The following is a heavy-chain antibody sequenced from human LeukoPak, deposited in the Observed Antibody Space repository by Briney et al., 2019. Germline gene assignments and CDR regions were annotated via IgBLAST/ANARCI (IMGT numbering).Heavy chain of an antibody. J-gene: IGHJ6*02. CDR1: GFTVSSNY. CDR3: ARDYKIVGANNGMDV. D-gene: IGHD1-26*01. V-gene: IGHV3-66*01. CDR2: IYSGGST. Sequence: PGGSLRLSCAASGFTVSSNYMSWVRQAPGKGLEWVSVIYSGGSTYYADSVKGRFTISRDNSKNTLYLQMNSLRAEDTAVYYCARDYKIVGANNGMDVWGQGTTVTVSS.